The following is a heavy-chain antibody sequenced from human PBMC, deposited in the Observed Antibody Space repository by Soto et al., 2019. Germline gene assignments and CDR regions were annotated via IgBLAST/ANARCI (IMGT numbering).Heavy chain of an antibody. D-gene: IGHD4-4*01. V-gene: IGHV3-30*18. J-gene: IGHJ6*02. CDR2: ISYDGSNK. CDR3: AKDRVSTVTTVRYYYYGMDV. CDR1: GFTFSSYG. Sequence: GGSLRLSCAASGFTFSSYGRHWVRQAPGKGLEWVAVISYDGSNKYYADSVKGRFTISRDNSKNTLYLQMNSLRAEDTAVYYCAKDRVSTVTTVRYYYYGMDVWGQGTTVTVSS.